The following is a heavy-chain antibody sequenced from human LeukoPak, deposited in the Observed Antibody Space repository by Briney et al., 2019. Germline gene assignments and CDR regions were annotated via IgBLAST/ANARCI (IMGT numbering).Heavy chain of an antibody. J-gene: IGHJ4*02. Sequence: SQTLSLTCTVSGGSISSGDYYWSWIRQPPGKGLEWIGYIYYSGSTYYNPPLKSRVTISVDTSKNQFSLKLSSVTAADTAVYYCARWDSGSYFYYFDYWGQGTLVTVSS. CDR1: GGSISSGDYY. D-gene: IGHD1-26*01. V-gene: IGHV4-30-4*01. CDR2: IYYSGST. CDR3: ARWDSGSYFYYFDY.